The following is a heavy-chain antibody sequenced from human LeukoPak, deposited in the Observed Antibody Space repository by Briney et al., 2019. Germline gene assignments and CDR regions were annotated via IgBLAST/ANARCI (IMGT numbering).Heavy chain of an antibody. J-gene: IGHJ6*04. CDR3: AKDTTMVRGALDV. CDR2: ISGDGGST. D-gene: IGHD3-10*01. Sequence: PPGGSLRLSCAASGFTFDDYTIHWVRQVPGKGLEWVSLISGDGGSTYYADSVKGRFTISRDNSKNSLYLQMNSLRAEDTALYYCAKDTTMVRGALDVWGKGTTVTVSS. CDR1: GFTFDDYT. V-gene: IGHV3-43*01.